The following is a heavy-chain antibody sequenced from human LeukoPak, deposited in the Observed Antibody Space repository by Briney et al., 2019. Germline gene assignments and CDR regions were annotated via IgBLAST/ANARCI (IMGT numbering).Heavy chain of an antibody. D-gene: IGHD4-17*01. CDR3: ARDLVTVTRGFDI. CDR1: ADSFSSHY. CDR2: ISYIGST. Sequence: SETLSLTCAVSADSFSSHYWTWIRQPPGRGLEWIGYISYIGSTNYNPSLKSRVTISIDTSKNQFSLKLSSVTAADTAVYYCARDLVTVTRGFDIWGQGTMVSVSS. J-gene: IGHJ3*02. V-gene: IGHV4-59*11.